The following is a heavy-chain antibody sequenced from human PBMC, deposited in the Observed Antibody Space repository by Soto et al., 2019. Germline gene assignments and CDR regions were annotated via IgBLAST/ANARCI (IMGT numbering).Heavy chain of an antibody. J-gene: IGHJ5*02. CDR1: GYTFTSYY. CDR3: ARDPDTAIPWFDP. CDR2: INPSGGST. V-gene: IGHV1-46*01. D-gene: IGHD5-18*01. Sequence: ASVKVSCKASGYTFTSYYMHWVRQAPGQGLEWMGIINPSGGSTSYAQKYQGRVTMTRDTSTSTVYKELSSLRSEDTAVYYCARDPDTAIPWFDPWGQGTLVTVSS.